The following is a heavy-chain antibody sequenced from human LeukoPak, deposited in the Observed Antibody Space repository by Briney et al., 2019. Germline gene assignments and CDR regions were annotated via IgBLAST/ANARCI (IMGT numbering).Heavy chain of an antibody. Sequence: VGSLRLSCAASGFTFSSYAMHWVRQAPGKGLEGVAVISYDGSNKYYADSVKGRFTISRDNSKNTLYLQMNSLRAEDTAVYYCARDHKQWLARNIDYWGHGTLVTVSS. CDR1: GFTFSSYA. CDR2: ISYDGSNK. CDR3: ARDHKQWLARNIDY. V-gene: IGHV3-30-3*01. D-gene: IGHD6-19*01. J-gene: IGHJ4*01.